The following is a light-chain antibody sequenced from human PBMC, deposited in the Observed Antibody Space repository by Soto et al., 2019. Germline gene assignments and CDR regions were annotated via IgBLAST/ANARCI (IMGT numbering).Light chain of an antibody. CDR3: QQFKDWPPLT. Sequence: EIVLTQSPATLSVSPGESATLSCRASRSVSSNLAWYQQKPGQSPRLLIYFASTRATGVPARFSGSGSGTEFTLTISSMQSEDFAVYYCQQFKDWPPLTFGGATKVEIK. J-gene: IGKJ4*01. V-gene: IGKV3-15*01. CDR1: RSVSSN. CDR2: FAS.